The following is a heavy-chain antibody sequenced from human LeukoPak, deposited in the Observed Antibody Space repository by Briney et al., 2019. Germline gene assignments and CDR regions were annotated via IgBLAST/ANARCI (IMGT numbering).Heavy chain of an antibody. CDR2: LNWNGGTT. V-gene: IGHV3-20*04. D-gene: IGHD5-12*01. CDR3: ARVTRGGYDGYFDY. CDR1: GFTFDDHG. J-gene: IGHJ4*02. Sequence: GGSLRLSCAASGFTFDDHGMSWVRQAPGKGLEWVSGLNWNGGTTGYADSVKGRSTISRDNAKKSLYLQINSLRAEDTAVYYCARVTRGGYDGYFDYWGQGTLVTVSS.